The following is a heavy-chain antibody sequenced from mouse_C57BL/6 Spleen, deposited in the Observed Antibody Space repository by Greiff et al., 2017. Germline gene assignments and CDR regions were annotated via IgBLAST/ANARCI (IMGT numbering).Heavy chain of an antibody. Sequence: VQLKQSGTVLARPGASVKMSCKTSGYTFTSYWMHWVKQRPGQGLEWIGAIYPGNSDTSYNQKFKGKAKLTAVTSASTAYMELSSLTNEDSAVYYCTRGHITTVVAGAMDYWGQGTSVTVSS. CDR3: TRGHITTVVAGAMDY. CDR2: IYPGNSDT. CDR1: GYTFTSYW. J-gene: IGHJ4*01. D-gene: IGHD1-1*01. V-gene: IGHV1-5*01.